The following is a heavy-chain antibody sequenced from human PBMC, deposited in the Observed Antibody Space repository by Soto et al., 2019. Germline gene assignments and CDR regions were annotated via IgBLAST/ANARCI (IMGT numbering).Heavy chain of an antibody. CDR3: ARYQEYYDRSNYTGWYFDL. J-gene: IGHJ2*01. D-gene: IGHD3-22*01. V-gene: IGHV4-31*03. CDR1: GGSISSSGHY. CDR2: VYYSGTT. Sequence: QVQLQESGPGLVEPSQTLSLTCTVSGGSISSSGHYWNWIRQHPGKGLEWIGHVYYSGTTYYKPSLKSRISISVDMSMNQFSLMLNSVTAADTAVYYCARYQEYYDRSNYTGWYFDLWGRGTLVTVFS.